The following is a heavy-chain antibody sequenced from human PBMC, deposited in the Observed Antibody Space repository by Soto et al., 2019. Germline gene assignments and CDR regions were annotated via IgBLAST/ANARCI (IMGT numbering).Heavy chain of an antibody. CDR1: GGSIISGDYY. V-gene: IGHV4-61*08. CDR3: ASDSEHGFDP. CDR2: IHNGRST. J-gene: IGHJ5*02. Sequence: TLSLTCTVSGGSIISGDYYWSWIRQPPGKGLEWLAYIHNGRSTNYNPSLMSRVSISLDTSKSQFSLKLSSVTAADTAVYYCASDSEHGFDPWGQGTLVTVSS.